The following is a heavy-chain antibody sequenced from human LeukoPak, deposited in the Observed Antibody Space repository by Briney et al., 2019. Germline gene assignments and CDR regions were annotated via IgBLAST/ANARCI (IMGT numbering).Heavy chain of an antibody. CDR2: INNSGST. CDR3: ARGRPTFRHYFDY. CDR1: GGSFSGYY. V-gene: IGHV4-34*01. J-gene: IGHJ4*02. Sequence: SETLSLTCAVNGGSFSGYYWTWIRQPPGKGLEWIGEINNSGSTNYNPSLKSRVTISGVTSKRQFSLKLTSVTAADTAVYHCARGRPTFRHYFDYWGQGILVTVSS.